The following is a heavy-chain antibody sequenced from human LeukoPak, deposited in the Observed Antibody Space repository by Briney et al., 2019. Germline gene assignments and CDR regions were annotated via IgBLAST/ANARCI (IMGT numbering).Heavy chain of an antibody. J-gene: IGHJ3*02. D-gene: IGHD6-19*01. CDR1: GYTFTSYE. CDR3: ARLLDRVAGTPDAFDI. Sequence: GASVKVSCKASGYTFTSYEINWVRQAPGQGLEWMGWMNPNSGNTGYAQTLQGRVTITRNTSISTAYMELSSLRSEDTAVYDCARLLDRVAGTPDAFDIWGQGTMVTVSS. CDR2: MNPNSGNT. V-gene: IGHV1-8*03.